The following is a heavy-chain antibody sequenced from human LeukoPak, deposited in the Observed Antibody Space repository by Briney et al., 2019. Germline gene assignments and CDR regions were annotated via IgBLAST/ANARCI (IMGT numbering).Heavy chain of an antibody. Sequence: GESLKISCKGSGYSFTSYWIGWVRQMPGKGLEWMGIIYPGDSDTRHSPSFQGQVTISADKSISTAYLQWSSLKASDTAMYYCARRYCSSTSCYWVDYWGQGTLVTVSS. CDR3: ARRYCSSTSCYWVDY. CDR2: IYPGDSDT. V-gene: IGHV5-51*01. D-gene: IGHD2-2*01. CDR1: GYSFTSYW. J-gene: IGHJ4*02.